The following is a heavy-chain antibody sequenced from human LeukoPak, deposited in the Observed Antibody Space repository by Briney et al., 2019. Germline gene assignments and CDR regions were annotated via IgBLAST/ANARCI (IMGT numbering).Heavy chain of an antibody. V-gene: IGHV4-59*12. Sequence: SETLSLTCTVSGGSISTYYWTWIRQPPGKELEWIGYVYFSGSTNYNPSLNSRVTISVDRSKNQFSLKLSSVTAADTAVYYCXXXVDSNPTDYFDYWGQGTLVTVSS. CDR2: VYFSGST. J-gene: IGHJ4*02. CDR3: XXXVDSNPTDYFDY. CDR1: GGSISTYY. D-gene: IGHD4-11*01.